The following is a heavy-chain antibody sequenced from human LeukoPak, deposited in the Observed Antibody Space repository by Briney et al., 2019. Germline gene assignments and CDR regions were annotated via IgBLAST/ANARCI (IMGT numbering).Heavy chain of an antibody. D-gene: IGHD2-21*02. J-gene: IGHJ4*02. Sequence: SVKVSCKASGYTFTGYYMHWVRQAPGQGLEWMGGIIPIFGTANYAQKFQGRVTITADESTSTAYMELSSLRFEDTAVYYCASSGDWRFDYWGQGTLVTVSS. V-gene: IGHV1-69*13. CDR1: GYTFTGYY. CDR3: ASSGDWRFDY. CDR2: IIPIFGTA.